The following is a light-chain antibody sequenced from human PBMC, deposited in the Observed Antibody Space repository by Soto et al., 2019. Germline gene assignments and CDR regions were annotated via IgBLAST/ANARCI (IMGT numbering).Light chain of an antibody. CDR3: SSYSTSSNVV. CDR2: EVS. J-gene: IGLJ2*01. Sequence: QSVLTQPASVSGSPGQSITVSCTGTSSDVGGYNYVSWYQQHPGKAPKLMIYEVSNRPSGVSHRFSGSKSGNTASLTISGLQAEDEADYYCSSYSTSSNVVFGGGTKVTVL. CDR1: SSDVGGYNY. V-gene: IGLV2-14*01.